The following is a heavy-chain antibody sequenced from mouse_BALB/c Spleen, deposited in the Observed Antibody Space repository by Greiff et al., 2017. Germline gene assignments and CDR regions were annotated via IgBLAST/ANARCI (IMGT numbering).Heavy chain of an antibody. CDR3: ARYKTTVADFDY. CDR1: GDSITSGY. Sequence: VQLQQSGPSLVKPSQTLSLTCSVTGDSITSGYWNWVRKFPGNKLEYMGYISYSGSTYYNPSLKSRISITRDNSKNQYYLQLNSVTTEDTATYYCARYKTTVADFDYWGQGTTLTVSS. CDR2: ISYSGST. J-gene: IGHJ2*01. D-gene: IGHD1-1*01. V-gene: IGHV3-8*02.